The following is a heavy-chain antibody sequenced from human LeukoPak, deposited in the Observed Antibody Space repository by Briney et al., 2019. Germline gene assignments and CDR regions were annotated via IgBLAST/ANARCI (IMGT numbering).Heavy chain of an antibody. CDR1: GGSCDDYY. Sequence: SETLSLTCDVYGGSCDDYYCSWIRQPPGKGLEWIGEIHPSEGFYYNSSLMSRVTISIDTSKSHFSLRLASVTAADTAFYYCARGRDRSKAGDHWGQGSLVTVSS. CDR3: ARGRDRSKAGDH. D-gene: IGHD5-24*01. V-gene: IGHV4-34*01. J-gene: IGHJ4*02. CDR2: IHPSEGF.